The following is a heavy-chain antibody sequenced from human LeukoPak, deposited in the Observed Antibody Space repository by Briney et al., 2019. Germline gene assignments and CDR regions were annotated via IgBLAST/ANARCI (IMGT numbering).Heavy chain of an antibody. CDR2: ISAYNGNT. D-gene: IGHD6-19*01. CDR1: GYTFTSYG. J-gene: IGHJ2*01. CDR3: ARSFIAVAGTGEYFDL. V-gene: IGHV1-18*04. Sequence: ASVKVSCKASGYTFTSYGISWVRQAPGQGLEWMGWISAYNGNTNYAQKLQGRVTMTTDTSTSTAYMELRSLRSDDTAVYSCARSFIAVAGTGEYFDLWGRGTLVTVSS.